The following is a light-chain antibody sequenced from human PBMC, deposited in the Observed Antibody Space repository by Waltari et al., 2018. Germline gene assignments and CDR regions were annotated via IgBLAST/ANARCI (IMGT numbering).Light chain of an antibody. J-gene: IGLJ2*01. CDR3: CSYTTSEILV. CDR2: EVN. V-gene: IGLV2-23*02. Sequence: QSALTQPASLSASPGQSITISCRGTSRDVGAFNLVSWYQVNPGEAPKLIIYEVNKRPSGVSDRFSGSKSGNTASLTISGLQAVDEADYYCCSYTTSEILVFGGGTKMTVL. CDR1: SRDVGAFNL.